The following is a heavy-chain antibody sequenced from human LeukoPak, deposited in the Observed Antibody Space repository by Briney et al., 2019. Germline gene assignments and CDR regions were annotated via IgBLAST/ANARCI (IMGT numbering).Heavy chain of an antibody. CDR3: ARDVGGYRYGYRPTELYWYFDL. J-gene: IGHJ2*01. CDR1: GGSFSGYY. V-gene: IGHV4-34*01. CDR2: INHSGST. Sequence: SETLSLTCAVYGGSFSGYYWSWIRQPPGRGLEWIGEINHSGSTNYNPSLKSRVTISIDTSKNQFSLKLSSVTAADTAVYYCARDVGGYRYGYRPTELYWYFDLWGRGTLVTVSS. D-gene: IGHD5-18*01.